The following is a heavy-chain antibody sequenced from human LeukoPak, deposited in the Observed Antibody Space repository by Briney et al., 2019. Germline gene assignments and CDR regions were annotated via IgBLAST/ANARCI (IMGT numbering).Heavy chain of an antibody. J-gene: IGHJ3*02. Sequence: GGSLRLSCAASGFTFSSYSMNWVRQAPGKGLEWVSYISSSSSYIYYADSVKGRFTISRDNAKNSLYLQMNSLRAEDTAVYYCARDGIVGAPGAFDIWGQGTMVTVSS. CDR1: GFTFSSYS. D-gene: IGHD1-26*01. CDR3: ARDGIVGAPGAFDI. CDR2: ISSSSSYI. V-gene: IGHV3-21*05.